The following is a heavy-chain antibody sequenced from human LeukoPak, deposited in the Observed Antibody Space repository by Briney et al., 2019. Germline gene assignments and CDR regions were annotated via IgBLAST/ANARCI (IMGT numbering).Heavy chain of an antibody. CDR3: ARGSDEFDI. Sequence: KSGGSLRLSCTASGLTFNSSGMNWVRQAPGKGLEWVSSITPGSSYIYYADSMKGRFTVSRDNAKNSLYLHMNSLRAEDTAIYYCARGSDEFDIWGQGTMVTASS. V-gene: IGHV3-21*01. CDR1: GLTFNSSG. CDR2: ITPGSSYI. J-gene: IGHJ3*02.